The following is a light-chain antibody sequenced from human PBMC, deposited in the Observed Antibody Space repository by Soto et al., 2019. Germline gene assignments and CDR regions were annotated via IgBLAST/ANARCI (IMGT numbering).Light chain of an antibody. J-gene: IGLJ1*01. CDR2: DVN. CDR3: SSYTRSNTLYV. CDR1: SSDVGGYNY. Sequence: QSALTQPASVSGSPGQSITISCTGTSSDVGGYNYVSWYQHLPDKAPKLMIYDVNNRPSGVSDRFSGSKSGNTASLTISGLQAEDEADYYCSSYTRSNTLYVFGTGTKVTVL. V-gene: IGLV2-14*03.